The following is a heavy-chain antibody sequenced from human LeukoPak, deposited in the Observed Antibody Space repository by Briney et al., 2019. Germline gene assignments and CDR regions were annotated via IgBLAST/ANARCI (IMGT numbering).Heavy chain of an antibody. V-gene: IGHV3-21*01. D-gene: IGHD3-10*01. Sequence: GGSLRLSCAASGFTFSSYSMNWVRQAPGKGLEWVSSISSSSSYIYYADSVKGRFTISRDNAKNSLYLQMNSLRAEDTAVYYCARDSMVRGDRVDYWGQGTLVTVSS. CDR2: ISSSSSYI. J-gene: IGHJ4*02. CDR1: GFTFSSYS. CDR3: ARDSMVRGDRVDY.